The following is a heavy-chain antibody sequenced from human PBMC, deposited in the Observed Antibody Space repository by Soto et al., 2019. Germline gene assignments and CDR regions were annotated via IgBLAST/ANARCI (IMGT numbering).Heavy chain of an antibody. CDR3: ARDFRRAYYYGSGSSEYYYYMDV. CDR2: ISSSSSTI. D-gene: IGHD3-10*01. Sequence: GGSLRLSCAASGFTFSSYSMNWVRQAPGKGLEWVSYISSSSSTIYYADSVKGRFTISRENAKNSLYLQMNSLRAEDTAVYYCARDFRRAYYYGSGSSEYYYYMDVWGKGTTVTVSS. V-gene: IGHV3-48*01. J-gene: IGHJ6*03. CDR1: GFTFSSYS.